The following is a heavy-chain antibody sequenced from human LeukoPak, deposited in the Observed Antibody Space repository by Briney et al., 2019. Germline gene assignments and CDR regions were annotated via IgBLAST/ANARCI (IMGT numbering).Heavy chain of an antibody. CDR3: ARAKGFDY. V-gene: IGHV4-34*01. Sequence: GLEWIGEINHSGSTNYNPSLKSRVTISVDTSKNQFSLKLSSVTAADTAVYYCARAKGFDYWGQGTLVTVSS. J-gene: IGHJ4*02. CDR2: INHSGST.